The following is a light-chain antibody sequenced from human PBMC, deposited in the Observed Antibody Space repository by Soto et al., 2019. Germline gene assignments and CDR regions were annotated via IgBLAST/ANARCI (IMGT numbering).Light chain of an antibody. Sequence: EIVLTQSPGTLSLSPGERATLSCRASQSVYSNYLAWYQQKPGQAPKLLIYGASSRATGIPDRFSGSGSGTDFTLTISRLEPEEFAVYFCQQYGSSLRTFGQGTNLEIK. CDR1: QSVYSNY. CDR3: QQYGSSLRT. J-gene: IGKJ2*01. V-gene: IGKV3-20*01. CDR2: GAS.